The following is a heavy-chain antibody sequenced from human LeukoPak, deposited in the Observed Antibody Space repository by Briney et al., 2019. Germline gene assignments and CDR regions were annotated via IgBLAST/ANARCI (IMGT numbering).Heavy chain of an antibody. CDR1: GYTFTSYG. J-gene: IGHJ3*02. CDR2: ISAYNGNT. Sequence: ASVKVSCKASGYTFTSYGISWVRQAPGQGLGWMGWISAYNGNTNYAQKLQGRVTMTTDTSTSTAYMELRSLRSDDTAVYYCATGIAVFDAFDIWGQGTMLTVSS. D-gene: IGHD6-19*01. CDR3: ATGIAVFDAFDI. V-gene: IGHV1-18*01.